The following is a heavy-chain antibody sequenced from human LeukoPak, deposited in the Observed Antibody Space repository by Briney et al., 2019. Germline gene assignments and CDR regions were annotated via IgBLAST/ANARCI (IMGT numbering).Heavy chain of an antibody. CDR3: AREDWYFDL. J-gene: IGHJ2*01. V-gene: IGHV4-34*01. CDR2: INHSGST. CDR1: GGTFTDFY. Sequence: SETLSLTCAVDGGTFTDFYWAWIRQPPGKGLEWIGEINHSGSTNYSPSLKSRVTISLDTSKNQFFLRLTSVTAADTAVYYCAREDWYFDLWGHGTLVTVSS.